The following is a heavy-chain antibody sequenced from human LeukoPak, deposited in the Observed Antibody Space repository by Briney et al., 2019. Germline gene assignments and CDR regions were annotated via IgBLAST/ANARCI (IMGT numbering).Heavy chain of an antibody. V-gene: IGHV3-21*01. Sequence: GGSLRLSCEASKFTFSSYGMNWVRQAPGKGLEWVSSISGSSSYIYYADSVKGRFTISRDNAKNSLYLQMNSLRAEDTAVYYCARDIAYCGGDCYFDHWGQGTLVTVSS. D-gene: IGHD2-21*02. CDR1: KFTFSSYG. J-gene: IGHJ4*02. CDR2: ISGSSSYI. CDR3: ARDIAYCGGDCYFDH.